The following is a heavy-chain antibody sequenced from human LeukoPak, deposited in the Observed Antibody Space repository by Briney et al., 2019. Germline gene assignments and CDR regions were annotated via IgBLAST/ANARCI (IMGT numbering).Heavy chain of an antibody. J-gene: IGHJ4*02. Sequence: ASVKVSCKASGYIFTNYDITWVRQAPGQGLEWMGWISTYNGNTDYGEKFQDRVTMTTDTSTSTAYMDLRSLRSDDTAVYYCARDNNGGSYHEARFDYWGQGALVTVSS. CDR1: GYIFTNYD. V-gene: IGHV1-18*01. D-gene: IGHD1-26*01. CDR2: ISTYNGNT. CDR3: ARDNNGGSYHEARFDY.